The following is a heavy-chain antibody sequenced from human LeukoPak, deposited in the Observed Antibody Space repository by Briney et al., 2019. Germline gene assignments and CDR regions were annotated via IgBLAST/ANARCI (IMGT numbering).Heavy chain of an antibody. CDR2: IYHSGST. CDR1: GYSISSGYY. CDR3: ARDESEYFLH. J-gene: IGHJ1*01. V-gene: IGHV4-38-2*02. Sequence: NPSETLSLTCTVSGYSISSGYYWGWIRQPPGKGLEWIGSIYHSGSTYYNPSLKSRVTISVDTSKNQFSLKLSSVTAADTAVYYCARDESEYFLHWGQGTLVTVSS.